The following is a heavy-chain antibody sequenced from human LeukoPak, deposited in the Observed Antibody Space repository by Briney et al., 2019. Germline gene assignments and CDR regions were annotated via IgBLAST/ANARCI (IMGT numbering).Heavy chain of an antibody. J-gene: IGHJ4*02. CDR3: ARQNPRSSSWYYFDS. D-gene: IGHD6-13*01. Sequence: PSETLSLTCTVSGGSISSYYWSWIRQPPGKGLEWIGYIYYSGSTNYNPSLKSRVTISVDTSKNQFSLKLSSVTAADTAVYYCARQNPRSSSWYYFDSWGQGTLVTVSS. CDR1: GGSISSYY. CDR2: IYYSGST. V-gene: IGHV4-59*08.